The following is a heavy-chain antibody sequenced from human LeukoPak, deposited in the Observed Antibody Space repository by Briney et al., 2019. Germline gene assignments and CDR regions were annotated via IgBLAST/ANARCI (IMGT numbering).Heavy chain of an antibody. Sequence: PSETLSLTCKVSGGSFSSYYWSWIRQPPGKGVEWIGYVYDSGRTNYNPSLTSRFTISIDPSKNQVSLRVRSVTAADTAVYYCASVSGSATQSYFDYWGQGTLVIVSA. D-gene: IGHD1-26*01. CDR1: GGSFSSYY. CDR2: VYDSGRT. V-gene: IGHV4-59*01. CDR3: ASVSGSATQSYFDY. J-gene: IGHJ4*02.